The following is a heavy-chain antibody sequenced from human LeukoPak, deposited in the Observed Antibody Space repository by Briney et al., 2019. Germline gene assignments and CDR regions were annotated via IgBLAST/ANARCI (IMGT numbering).Heavy chain of an antibody. Sequence: SETLSLTCAVYGGYFSGYYWSRIRQPPGKGLEWIGEINHSGSTNYNPSLKSRVTISVDTSKNQFSLKLSSVTAADTAVYYCARGRGGEMAGEDFDYWGQGTLVTVSS. CDR1: GGYFSGYY. CDR3: ARGRGGEMAGEDFDY. CDR2: INHSGST. J-gene: IGHJ4*02. V-gene: IGHV4-34*01. D-gene: IGHD5-24*01.